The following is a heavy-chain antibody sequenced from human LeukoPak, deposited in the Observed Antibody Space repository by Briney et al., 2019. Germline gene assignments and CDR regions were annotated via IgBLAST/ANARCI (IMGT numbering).Heavy chain of an antibody. J-gene: IGHJ5*02. CDR1: GGSISSYY. CDR2: IYYSGST. V-gene: IGHV4-59*12. Sequence: SETLSLTCTVSGGSISSYYWSWIRQPPGKGLEWIGYIYYSGSTNYNPSLKSRVTISVDTSKNQFSLKLSSVTAADTAVYYCATRTTVTPLDPWGQGTLVTVSS. D-gene: IGHD4-11*01. CDR3: ATRTTVTPLDP.